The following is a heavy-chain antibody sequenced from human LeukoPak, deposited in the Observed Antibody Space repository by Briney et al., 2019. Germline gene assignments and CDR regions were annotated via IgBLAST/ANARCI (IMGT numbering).Heavy chain of an antibody. Sequence: PSETLSLTCPLAGGSISSYYWSWIRQPAGKGLEWIGRIYTSGSTNYNPSPKSRVTMSVATSKNQFSLKLSSATAADTAVYYCARVRYSSSSSYFDYWGQGTLVTVSS. V-gene: IGHV4-4*07. CDR1: GGSISSYY. J-gene: IGHJ4*02. CDR3: ARVRYSSSSSYFDY. CDR2: IYTSGST. D-gene: IGHD6-6*01.